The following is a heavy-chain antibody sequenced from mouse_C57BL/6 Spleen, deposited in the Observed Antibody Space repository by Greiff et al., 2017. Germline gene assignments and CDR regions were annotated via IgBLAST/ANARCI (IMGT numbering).Heavy chain of an antibody. D-gene: IGHD2-2*01. J-gene: IGHJ4*01. V-gene: IGHV1-26*01. CDR2: INPNNGGT. CDR1: GYTFTDYY. CDR3: ARWLPYAMDY. Sequence: EVQLQQSGPELVKPGASVKISCKASGYTFTDYYMNWVKQSHGKSLEWIGDINPNNGGTSYNQKFKGKATLTVDKSSSTAYMELRSLTSEDSAVYYFARWLPYAMDYWGQGTSVTVST.